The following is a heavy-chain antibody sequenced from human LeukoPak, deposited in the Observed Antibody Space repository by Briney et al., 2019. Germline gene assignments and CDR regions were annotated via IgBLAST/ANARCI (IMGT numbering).Heavy chain of an antibody. CDR2: MNPNSGNT. V-gene: IGHV1-8*01. Sequence: ASVKVSCKASGYTFTSYDINWVRQATGQGLEWMGWMNPNSGNTGYAQKFQGRVTMTRDTSISTAYMELSRLRSDDTAVYYCAISIEYSRSLSLRGPFDYWGQGTLVTVSS. J-gene: IGHJ4*02. CDR1: GYTFTSYD. D-gene: IGHD6-6*01. CDR3: AISIEYSRSLSLRGPFDY.